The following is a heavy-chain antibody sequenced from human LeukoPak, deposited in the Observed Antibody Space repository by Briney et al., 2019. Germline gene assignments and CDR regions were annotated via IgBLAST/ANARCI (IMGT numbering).Heavy chain of an antibody. D-gene: IGHD1-26*01. Sequence: SETLSLTCTVSGGSVSSGSYYWSWIRQPPGKGLEWIGYIYYSGSTNYNPSLKSRVTISVDTSKNQFSLKLSSVTAADTAVYYCARIGGGSYWFDYWGQGTLVTVSS. CDR2: IYYSGST. CDR1: GGSVSSGSYY. J-gene: IGHJ4*02. CDR3: ARIGGGSYWFDY. V-gene: IGHV4-61*01.